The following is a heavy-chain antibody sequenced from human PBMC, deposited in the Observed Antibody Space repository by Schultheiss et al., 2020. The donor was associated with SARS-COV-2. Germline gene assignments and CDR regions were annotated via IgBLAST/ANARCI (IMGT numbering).Heavy chain of an antibody. Sequence: SETLSLTCAVSGGSISSSNWWSWVRQPPGKGLEWIGEIYHSGSTNYNPSLKSRVTISVDKSKNQFSLKLSSVTAADTAVYYCANSGWYKGYYFDYWGQGTLVTVSS. J-gene: IGHJ4*02. CDR3: ANSGWYKGYYFDY. V-gene: IGHV4-4*02. CDR2: IYHSGST. CDR1: GGSISSSNW. D-gene: IGHD6-19*01.